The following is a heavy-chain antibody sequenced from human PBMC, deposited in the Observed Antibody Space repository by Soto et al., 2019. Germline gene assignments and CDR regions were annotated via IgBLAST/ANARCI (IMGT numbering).Heavy chain of an antibody. V-gene: IGHV4-30-4*01. CDR3: AREGGESSDGLYYFDS. CDR1: GGSTSSDNY. D-gene: IGHD3-16*01. CDR2: IYYSGNT. J-gene: IGHJ4*02. Sequence: LSLTCTVSGGSTSSDNYWSWIRQPPGKGLEWIGHIYYSGNTDYNPSLKSRLAISIDTSKNQFSLKLSSVTAADTAVYFCAREGGESSDGLYYFDSWGPGALVPVSS.